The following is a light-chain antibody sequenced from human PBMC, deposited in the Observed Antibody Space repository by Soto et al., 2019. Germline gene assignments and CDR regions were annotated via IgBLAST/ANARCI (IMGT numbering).Light chain of an antibody. V-gene: IGKV1-33*01. CDR3: QQYDNLPLT. J-gene: IGKJ4*01. CDR2: DAS. CDR1: QDISNY. Sequence: IQMTQSPSSLAASVGDRVTITCQASQDISNYLNWYQQKPGKAPKLLIYDASNLETGVPSRFSGSGSGTDFTFTISSLQPEDIETYYCQQYDNLPLTFGGGTKVDIK.